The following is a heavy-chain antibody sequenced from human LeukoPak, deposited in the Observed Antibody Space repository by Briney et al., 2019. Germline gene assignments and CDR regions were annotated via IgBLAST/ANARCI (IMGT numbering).Heavy chain of an antibody. CDR3: ARVDLGYSNYGWYYYYMDV. D-gene: IGHD4-11*01. CDR1: GGTFSSYA. J-gene: IGHJ6*03. Sequence: SVKVPCKASGGTFSSYAISWVRQAPGQGLEWMGGIIPIFGTANYAQKFQGRVTITTDESTSTAYMELSSLRSEDTAVYYCARVDLGYSNYGWYYYYMDVWGKGTTVTVSS. V-gene: IGHV1-69*05. CDR2: IIPIFGTA.